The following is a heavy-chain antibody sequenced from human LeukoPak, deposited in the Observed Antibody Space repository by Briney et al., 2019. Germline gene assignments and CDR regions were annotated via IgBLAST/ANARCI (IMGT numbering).Heavy chain of an antibody. J-gene: IGHJ3*02. CDR2: IHPGSSNT. CDR3: ASHYGTSGYFGFDI. CDR1: GYVFTNYW. V-gene: IGHV5-51*01. D-gene: IGHD3-22*01. Sequence: GESLKISSKGSGYVFTNYWIACWRHVPEKDLVWMGSIHPGSSNTKYGPSFQGQVAISADKSISTAFLHWNNLTAPDAAMYYCASHYGTSGYFGFDIWGQGTMVTV.